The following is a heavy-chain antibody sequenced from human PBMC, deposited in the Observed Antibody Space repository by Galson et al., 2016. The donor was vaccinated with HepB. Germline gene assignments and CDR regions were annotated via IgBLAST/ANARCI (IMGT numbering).Heavy chain of an antibody. CDR1: GFTYSHYG. J-gene: IGHJ3*01. Sequence: SLRLSCAASGFTYSHYGMHWVRQAPGKGLEWVAAISYDGRDKDYAESVKGRFTISRDDSKNMLYLQTNSLRPEDTALYYCIKPLVKVVVVGDAFDVWGQGTMVTVSS. D-gene: IGHD3-22*01. CDR2: ISYDGRDK. CDR3: IKPLVKVVVVGDAFDV. V-gene: IGHV3-30*03.